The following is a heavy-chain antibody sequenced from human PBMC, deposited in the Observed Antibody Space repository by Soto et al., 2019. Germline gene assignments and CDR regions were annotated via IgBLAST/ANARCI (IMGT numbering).Heavy chain of an antibody. V-gene: IGHV3-23*01. Sequence: PGGSLRLSCAASGFTFSSYGMSWVRQAPGKGLEWVSALPEIGTNTYYADSVKGRFTISRDNSKNTLFLQINNLRAGDTAVYYCAKKSGVGATWYFDYWGQGTLVTVSS. CDR3: AKKSGVGATWYFDY. J-gene: IGHJ4*02. CDR1: GFTFSSYG. CDR2: LPEIGTNT. D-gene: IGHD1-26*01.